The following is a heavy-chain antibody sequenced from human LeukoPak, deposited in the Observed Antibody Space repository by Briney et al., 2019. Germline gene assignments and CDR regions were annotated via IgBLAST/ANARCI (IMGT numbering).Heavy chain of an antibody. Sequence: SETLSLTCTVSGGSLSSYYWSWIRQPPGKGLEWIGYIYYSGSTNYNPSLKSRVTISLDTPKNQFSLKLSSVTAADTAVYYCARGDYYDSSGYFDYWGQGTLVTVSS. CDR3: ARGDYYDSSGYFDY. V-gene: IGHV4-59*01. CDR2: IYYSGST. D-gene: IGHD3-22*01. CDR1: GGSLSSYY. J-gene: IGHJ4*02.